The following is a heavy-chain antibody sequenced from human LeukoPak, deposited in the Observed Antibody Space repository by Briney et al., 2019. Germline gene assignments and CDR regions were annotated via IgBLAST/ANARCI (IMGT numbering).Heavy chain of an antibody. CDR3: AKDRGTMIVGNWFDP. V-gene: IGHV3-23*01. CDR1: GFTFSSYA. J-gene: IGHJ5*02. Sequence: GGSLRLSCAAPGFTFSSYAMSWVRQAPGKGLEWVSGISGSGGSTYYADSVKGRFTISRDNSKNARYLQMNSLRAEDTAVYYCAKDRGTMIVGNWFDPWGQGTLGTVSS. CDR2: ISGSGGST. D-gene: IGHD3-22*01.